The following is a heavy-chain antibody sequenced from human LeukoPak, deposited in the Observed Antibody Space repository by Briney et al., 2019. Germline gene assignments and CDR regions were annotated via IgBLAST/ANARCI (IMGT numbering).Heavy chain of an antibody. CDR2: IRYDGSNK. V-gene: IGHV3-30*02. CDR1: GFTFSSYG. J-gene: IGHJ5*02. D-gene: IGHD6-19*01. CDR3: AKDNYQPQCGWCVGNWFDP. Sequence: GGSLRLSCAASGFTFSSYGMHWVRQAPGKGLEWVAFIRYDGSNKYYADSVKGRFTISRDNSKNTLYLQMNSLRAEDTAVYYCAKDNYQPQCGWCVGNWFDPWGQGTLVTVSS.